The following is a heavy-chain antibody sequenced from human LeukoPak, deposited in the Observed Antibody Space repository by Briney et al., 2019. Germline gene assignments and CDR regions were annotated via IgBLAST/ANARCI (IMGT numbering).Heavy chain of an antibody. J-gene: IGHJ3*02. CDR3: ARDRAVEMATIQEGFDI. CDR1: GGSISSYY. CDR2: IYYSGST. V-gene: IGHV4-59*01. D-gene: IGHD5-24*01. Sequence: PSETLSLTCTVSGGSISSYYWSWIRQPPGKGLEWIGYIYYSGSTNYNPSLKSRVIISVDTSKNQFSLKLSSVTAADTAVYYCARDRAVEMATIQEGFDIWGQGTMVTVSS.